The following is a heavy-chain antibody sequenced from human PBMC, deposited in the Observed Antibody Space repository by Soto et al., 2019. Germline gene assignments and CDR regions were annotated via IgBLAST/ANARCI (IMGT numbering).Heavy chain of an antibody. J-gene: IGHJ4*02. V-gene: IGHV3-9*01. CDR1: GFTFDDYA. Sequence: DVQLVESGGGLVQPGRSLRLSCAASGFTFDDYAMHWVRQAPGKGLEWVSGISWNSCRIGYADSVKGRFTIYRDNAKNSRFVQMSSLRVSDRALYYCVKDSAGSCCMFYRDYLGQGALVTVSS. CDR2: ISWNSCRI. CDR3: VKDSAGSCCMFYRDY. D-gene: IGHD2-15*01.